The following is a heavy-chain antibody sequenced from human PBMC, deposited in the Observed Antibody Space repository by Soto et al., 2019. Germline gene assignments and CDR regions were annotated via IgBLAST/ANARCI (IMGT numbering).Heavy chain of an antibody. CDR1: GFTVSNNY. J-gene: IGHJ5*01. CDR2: IYVGGYT. V-gene: IGHV3-66*01. CDR3: AVYAPRHWFDS. Sequence: EVQLVESGGDLVQPGGSLRLSCAASGFTVSNNYMTWVRQAPGKGLEWVSLIYVGGYTYYADSVKGRFTISRDNSENTLYLQMNSLRAEDTAVYYCAVYAPRHWFDSWGQGTLVTVSS. D-gene: IGHD6-6*01.